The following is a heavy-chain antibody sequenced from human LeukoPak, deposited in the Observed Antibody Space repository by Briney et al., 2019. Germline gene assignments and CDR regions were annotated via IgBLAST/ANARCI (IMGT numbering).Heavy chain of an antibody. D-gene: IGHD3-22*01. Sequence: GESLKISCTGSGYSFTSYWIGWVRQMPGKGLEWMGIIYPGDSDTRYSPSFQGQVTISADKSISTAYLQWSSLKASDTAMYYCARPARSYDSAFDIWGQGTVVTVSS. V-gene: IGHV5-51*01. CDR2: IYPGDSDT. CDR3: ARPARSYDSAFDI. CDR1: GYSFTSYW. J-gene: IGHJ3*02.